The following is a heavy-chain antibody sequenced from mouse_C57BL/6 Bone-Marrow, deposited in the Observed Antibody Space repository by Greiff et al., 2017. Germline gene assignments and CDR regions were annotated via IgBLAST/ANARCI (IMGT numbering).Heavy chain of an antibody. CDR3: ARLGLLDWYFDV. V-gene: IGHV1-81*01. D-gene: IGHD2-3*01. J-gene: IGHJ1*03. Sequence: LMESGAELARPGASVKLSCKASGYTFTSYGISWVKQRTGQGLEWIGEIYPRSGNTYYNEKFKGKATLTADKSSSTAYMELRSLTSEDSAVYFCARLGLLDWYFDVWGTGTTVTVSS. CDR2: IYPRSGNT. CDR1: GYTFTSYG.